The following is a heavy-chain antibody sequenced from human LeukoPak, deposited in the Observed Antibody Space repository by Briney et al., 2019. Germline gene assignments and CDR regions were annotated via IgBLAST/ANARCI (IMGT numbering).Heavy chain of an antibody. J-gene: IGHJ4*02. Sequence: ASVKVSCKAPRYTFTGYYMHWVRQAPGQGLEWMGIINLSGGGTSYAQKFQGRVTMTRDTSTSTVYMELSSLRSEDTTVYYCARGFQVPAAVPSHFDYWGQGTLVTVSS. CDR2: INLSGGGT. D-gene: IGHD2-2*01. CDR3: ARGFQVPAAVPSHFDY. V-gene: IGHV1-46*01. CDR1: RYTFTGYY.